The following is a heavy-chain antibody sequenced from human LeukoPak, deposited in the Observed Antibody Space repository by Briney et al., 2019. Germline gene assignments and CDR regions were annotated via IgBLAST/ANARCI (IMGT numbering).Heavy chain of an antibody. Sequence: GASVTVSFKASGYTFTIYGISWVRQAPGQGLEWMGWISAYNGNTNYAQKLQGRVTMTTDTSTSTAYMELRSLRSDDTAVYYCARDGFGYYYDSSGPGPHWGQGTLVTVSS. V-gene: IGHV1-18*01. CDR3: ARDGFGYYYDSSGPGPH. CDR2: ISAYNGNT. J-gene: IGHJ4*02. D-gene: IGHD3-22*01. CDR1: GYTFTIYG.